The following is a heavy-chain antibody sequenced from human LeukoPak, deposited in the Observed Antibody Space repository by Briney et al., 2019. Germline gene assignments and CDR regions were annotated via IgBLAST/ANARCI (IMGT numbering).Heavy chain of an antibody. V-gene: IGHV1-8*01. J-gene: IGHJ5*02. CDR3: AREYQLLGTVYNYFDP. D-gene: IGHD2-2*01. CDR1: GYTFTSYD. CDR2: MGPNSGNT. Sequence: ASVKVSCKASGYTFTSYDINWVRQATGQGLEWMGWMGPNSGNTGYAQKFQGRVTMTRNTSTCTAYMELTSLRSEDTAVYYCAREYQLLGTVYNYFDPWGQGTLVTVSS.